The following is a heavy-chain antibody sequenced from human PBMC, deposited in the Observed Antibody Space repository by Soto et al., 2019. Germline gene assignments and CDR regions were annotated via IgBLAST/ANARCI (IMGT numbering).Heavy chain of an antibody. CDR3: ARGLYFDWPPHYYGMDV. CDR1: GYTFTSYY. J-gene: IGHJ6*02. Sequence: ASVKVSCKASGYTFTSYYMHWVRQAPGQGLEWMGIINPSGGSTSYAQKFQGRVTMTRDTSTSTVYMELSSLRSEDTAVYYCARGLYFDWPPHYYGMDVSGQGPTVTVSS. V-gene: IGHV1-46*01. D-gene: IGHD3-9*01. CDR2: INPSGGST.